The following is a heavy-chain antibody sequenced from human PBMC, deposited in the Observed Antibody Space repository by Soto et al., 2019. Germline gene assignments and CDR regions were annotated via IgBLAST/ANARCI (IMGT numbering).Heavy chain of an antibody. V-gene: IGHV4-34*01. CDR3: ARGRPFYCSSTSCYLGLGYWYFDL. Sequence: PSETLSLTCAVYGGSFSGYYWSWIRQPPGKRLEWIGEINHSGSTNYNPSLKSRVTISVDTSKNQFSLKLSSVTAADTAVYYCARGRPFYCSSTSCYLGLGYWYFDLWGRGTLVTVSS. D-gene: IGHD2-2*01. CDR2: INHSGST. CDR1: GGSFSGYY. J-gene: IGHJ2*01.